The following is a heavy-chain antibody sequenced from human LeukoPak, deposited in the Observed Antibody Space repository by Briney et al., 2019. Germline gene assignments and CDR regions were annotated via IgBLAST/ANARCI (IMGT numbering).Heavy chain of an antibody. D-gene: IGHD6-6*01. CDR3: AREILPYSSSFAGYYFDY. J-gene: IGHJ4*02. CDR2: ISYDGSNK. CDR1: GFTFSSYA. Sequence: GRSLRLSCAASGFTFSSYAMHWVRQAPGKGLEWVAVISYDGSNKYYADSVKGRFTISRDNSKNTLYLQMNSLRAEDTAVYYRAREILPYSSSFAGYYFDYWGQGTLVTVSS. V-gene: IGHV3-30-3*01.